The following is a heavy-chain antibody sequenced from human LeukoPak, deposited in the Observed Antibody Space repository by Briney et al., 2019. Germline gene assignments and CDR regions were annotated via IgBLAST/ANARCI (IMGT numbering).Heavy chain of an antibody. J-gene: IGHJ4*02. D-gene: IGHD3-22*01. CDR3: AKGVGGSGYYYFDY. CDR2: ISGSGGST. V-gene: IGHV3-23*01. CDR1: GFTFSSYA. Sequence: GGSLRLSCAASGFTFSSYAMHWVRQAPGKGLEWVSTISGSGGSTYYADSVKGRFTISRDNSKNTLYLQMNSLRAEDTAVYYCAKGVGGSGYYYFDYWGQGTLVTVSS.